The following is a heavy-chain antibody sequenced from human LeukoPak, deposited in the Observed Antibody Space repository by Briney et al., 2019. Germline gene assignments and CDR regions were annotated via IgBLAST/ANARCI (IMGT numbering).Heavy chain of an antibody. CDR2: IYPDDSDT. J-gene: IGHJ4*02. CDR1: GYTFTSYW. CDR3: PRDYGSGSYYYDY. V-gene: IGHV5-51*01. D-gene: IGHD3-10*01. Sequence: GESLKISCKGSGYTFTSYWIGWVRQMPGKGLEWMGIIYPDDSDTRYSPSFQGQVTISADKSISTAYLQWSGLQASDTAMYYCPRDYGSGSYYYDYWGQGTLVTVSS.